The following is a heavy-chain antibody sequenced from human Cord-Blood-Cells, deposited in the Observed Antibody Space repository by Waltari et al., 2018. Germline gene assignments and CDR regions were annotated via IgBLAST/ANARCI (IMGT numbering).Heavy chain of an antibody. Sequence: QVQLQESGPGLVKPSQTLSLTCTVSGGSLSSGRYYWSWIRQPAGKGLEWIGYIYTSGSTNYNPSLKSRVTISVDTSKNQFSLKLSSVTAADTAVYYCARVEAREAFDIWGQGTMVTVSS. D-gene: IGHD6-6*01. CDR2: IYTSGST. CDR1: GGSLSSGRYY. V-gene: IGHV4-61*09. CDR3: ARVEAREAFDI. J-gene: IGHJ3*02.